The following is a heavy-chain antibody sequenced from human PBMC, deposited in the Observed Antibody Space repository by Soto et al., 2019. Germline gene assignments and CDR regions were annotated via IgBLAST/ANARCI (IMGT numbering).Heavy chain of an antibody. J-gene: IGHJ4*02. CDR2: MSFDGNNT. CDR1: GFPFSTYT. V-gene: IGHV3-30*04. CDR3: ATAKVVAATLPRAPFDY. Sequence: GGSLRLSCAASGFPFSTYTLHWVRQAPGKGLEWVAVMSFDGNNTYYADSVKGRFTISRDNAKNTLYLQMNSLRAEDTAVYYCATAKVVAATLPRAPFDYWGQGTLVTVSS. D-gene: IGHD2-15*01.